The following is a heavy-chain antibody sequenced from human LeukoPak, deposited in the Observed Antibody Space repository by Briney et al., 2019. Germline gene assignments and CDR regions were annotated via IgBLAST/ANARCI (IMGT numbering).Heavy chain of an antibody. D-gene: IGHD3-22*01. CDR1: GGSISSYY. Sequence: PSETLSLTCTVSGGSISSYYWSWIRQPPGKGLEWIGYIYYSGSTNYNPSLKSRVTISVDTSKNQFSLKLSSVTAADTAVYYCTRDNYYDSSGHTDYWGQGTLVTVSS. J-gene: IGHJ4*02. CDR3: TRDNYYDSSGHTDY. V-gene: IGHV4-59*01. CDR2: IYYSGST.